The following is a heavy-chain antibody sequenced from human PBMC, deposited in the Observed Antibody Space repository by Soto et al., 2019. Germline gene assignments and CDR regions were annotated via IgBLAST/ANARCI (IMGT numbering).Heavy chain of an antibody. J-gene: IGHJ6*02. CDR1: GGTFSSYA. D-gene: IGHD6-6*01. CDR3: ARGGYSSSRDYYYGMDV. Sequence: QVQLVQSGAEVKKPGSSVKVSCKASGGTFSSYAISWVRQAPGQGLEWMGGIIPIFGTANYAQKFQGRVTITADESTGTAYMELSSLRSEDTAVYYCARGGYSSSRDYYYGMDVWGQGTTVTVSS. V-gene: IGHV1-69*01. CDR2: IIPIFGTA.